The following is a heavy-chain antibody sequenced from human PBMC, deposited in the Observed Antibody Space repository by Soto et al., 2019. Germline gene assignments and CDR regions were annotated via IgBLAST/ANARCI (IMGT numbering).Heavy chain of an antibody. CDR1: GGSISSGGYS. CDR2: IYHSGST. V-gene: IGHV4-30-2*01. CDR3: ATIGYCISTSCYDS. D-gene: IGHD2-2*01. J-gene: IGHJ4*02. Sequence: QLQLQESGSGLVKPSQTLSLTCAVSGGSISSGGYSWSWIRQPPGKGLEWIGYIYHSGSTYYNPSLKSRVTISVDRSKNQFSLKLSSVTAADTAVYYCATIGYCISTSCYDSWGQGTLVTVSS.